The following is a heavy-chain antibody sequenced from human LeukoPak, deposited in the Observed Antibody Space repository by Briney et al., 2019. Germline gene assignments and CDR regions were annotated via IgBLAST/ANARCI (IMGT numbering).Heavy chain of an antibody. V-gene: IGHV4-39*01. CDR2: FCDSGST. CDR1: GGSISSSTYY. CDR3: ARHNRPGYGGYENAFDI. D-gene: IGHD5-12*01. Sequence: SSETLSLTCTVSGGSISSSTYYWDWIRPPPGKGLEWIGNFCDSGSTWSNPSRQGRVTISADTSKNQFSQKLTSVTVADTTVYYCARHNRPGYGGYENAFDIWGQGTLVTVSS. J-gene: IGHJ4*02.